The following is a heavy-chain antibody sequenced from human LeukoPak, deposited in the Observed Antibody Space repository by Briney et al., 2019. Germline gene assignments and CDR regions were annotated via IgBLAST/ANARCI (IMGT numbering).Heavy chain of an antibody. D-gene: IGHD3-3*01. CDR2: ISSSSGSTT. V-gene: IGHV3-48*04. CDR1: GFTFSIYS. J-gene: IGHJ5*02. Sequence: GGSLRLSCAASGFTFSIYSMNWVHQAPGKGLEWGSYISSSSGSTTHYADSVKGRFTISRDNAKNSLYLQMNSLRVEDTAVYYCARGGPDDFWSGYANWFDPWGQGTLVTVSS. CDR3: ARGGPDDFWSGYANWFDP.